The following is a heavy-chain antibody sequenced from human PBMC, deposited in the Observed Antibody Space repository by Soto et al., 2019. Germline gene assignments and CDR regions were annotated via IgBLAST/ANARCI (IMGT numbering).Heavy chain of an antibody. CDR3: AQTPLPKPPPNWFDP. Sequence: QITLKESGPTLVKPTQTLTLTCTFSGFSLSTSGVGVGWIRQPPGKALEWFALIYWDDDKRYSPSLKSRRTNTRTPPKNRVVLTRTNMDPVDTATFSGAQTPLPKPPPNWFDPWGQGTLFTVSS. J-gene: IGHJ5*02. CDR2: IYWDDDK. CDR1: GFSLSTSGVG. V-gene: IGHV2-5*02.